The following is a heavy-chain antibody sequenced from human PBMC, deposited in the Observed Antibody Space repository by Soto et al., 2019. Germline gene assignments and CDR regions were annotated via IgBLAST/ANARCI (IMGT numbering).Heavy chain of an antibody. Sequence: GGSLRLSCVASGFTFSSYGMHWVRQAPGKGLEWVAVMSYTGNTQYYGDSVKGRFTVSRDTSRNTLYMQMNSLRVEDTAVYYCAKVSRASRTLTPDFDHWGQGTLVTVSS. V-gene: IGHV3-30*18. J-gene: IGHJ4*02. D-gene: IGHD3-9*01. CDR3: AKVSRASRTLTPDFDH. CDR2: MSYTGNTQ. CDR1: GFTFSSYG.